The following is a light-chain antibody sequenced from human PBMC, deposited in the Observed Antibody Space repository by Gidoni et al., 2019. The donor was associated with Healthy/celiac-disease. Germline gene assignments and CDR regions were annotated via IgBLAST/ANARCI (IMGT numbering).Light chain of an antibody. J-gene: IGKJ2*01. CDR3: QQYNNWPPYT. CDR2: GAS. Sequence: EIVMTQSPATLSVSPGERATLSCRASQSVSSNLAWYQQKPGQAPRLLIYGASTRATGIPARFSGSGSGTEFTLTIRSLQSEDFAFYYGQQYNNWPPYTFGQGTKLEIK. V-gene: IGKV3-15*01. CDR1: QSVSSN.